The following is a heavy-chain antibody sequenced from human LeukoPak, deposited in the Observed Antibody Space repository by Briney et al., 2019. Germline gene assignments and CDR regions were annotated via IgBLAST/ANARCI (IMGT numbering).Heavy chain of an antibody. J-gene: IGHJ4*02. CDR3: ARQPGYYDILTGYYTTPEFDY. D-gene: IGHD3-9*01. CDR2: VDHTGST. Sequence: SETLSLTCSVSDDSITMYYWTWIRQPPGKGLEWIGYVDHTGSTNFNPSLNGRVSISRDTTKNLFSLRLRSVTAADTAVYYCARQPGYYDILTGYYTTPEFDYWGQGTLVTVSS. V-gene: IGHV4-59*08. CDR1: DDSITMYY.